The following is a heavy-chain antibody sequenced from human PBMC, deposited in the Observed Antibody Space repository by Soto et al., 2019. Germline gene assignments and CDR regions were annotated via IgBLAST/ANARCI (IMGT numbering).Heavy chain of an antibody. D-gene: IGHD6-6*01. CDR1: GETFRRDV. V-gene: IGHV1-69*06. Sequence: QVQLVQSGAEVKKSGSSVKVSCKAPGETFRRDVISWVRQAPGQGLEWLGGITPMSGTTDYAQKFQGRVTISADKSTGTADYELSNLTFDDTGGYYCARQVHMAGRPGFFHHWGQGALVTVSS. CDR3: ARQVHMAGRPGFFHH. CDR2: ITPMSGTT. J-gene: IGHJ1*01.